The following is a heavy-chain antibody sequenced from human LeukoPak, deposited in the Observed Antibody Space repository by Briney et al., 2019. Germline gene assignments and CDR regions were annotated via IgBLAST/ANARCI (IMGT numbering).Heavy chain of an antibody. V-gene: IGHV3-30-3*01. CDR3: ARGAAAAHAGWFDP. J-gene: IGHJ5*02. Sequence: GGSLRLSCAASGFTFSSYAMHWVRQAPGKGLEWVAVISYDGSNKYYADSVKGRFTISRDDSKNTLYLQMNSLRAEDTAVYYCARGAAAAHAGWFDPWGQGTLVTVSS. CDR2: ISYDGSNK. D-gene: IGHD6-13*01. CDR1: GFTFSSYA.